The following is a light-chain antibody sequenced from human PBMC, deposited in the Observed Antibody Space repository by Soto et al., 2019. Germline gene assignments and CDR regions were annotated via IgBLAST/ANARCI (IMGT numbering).Light chain of an antibody. Sequence: DIHMTQSPSTQSEPVVDRLTMTCRASQGISRYLAWYQQKPGKAPKLLIYVASTLQSGVPSRFSGSGSGTDFTLNISSLQSEDLGVYYCQQYNNWPGTVGQGTKVDI. CDR3: QQYNNWPGT. CDR1: QGISRY. V-gene: IGKV1-9*01. CDR2: VAS. J-gene: IGKJ1*01.